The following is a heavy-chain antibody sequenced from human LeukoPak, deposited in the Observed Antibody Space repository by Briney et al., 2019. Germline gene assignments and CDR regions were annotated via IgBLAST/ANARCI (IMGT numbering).Heavy chain of an antibody. CDR1: GGSISSAGYY. D-gene: IGHD1-26*01. CDR3: AREKWETVFAFDI. Sequence: SETLSLTCTVSGGSISSAGYYWSWIRQHPGRGLEWIGYIYYSRTTYYNPSLKSRLTISVDTSNNQFSLKLSSVTAADTAVYYCAREKWETVFAFDIWGQGTVVTVSS. J-gene: IGHJ3*02. V-gene: IGHV4-31*03. CDR2: IYYSRTT.